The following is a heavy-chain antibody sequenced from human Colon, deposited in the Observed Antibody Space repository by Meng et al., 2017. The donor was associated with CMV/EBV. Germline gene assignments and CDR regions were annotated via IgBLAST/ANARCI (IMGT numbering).Heavy chain of an antibody. CDR3: ARGGPAAMGEGYFDY. J-gene: IGHJ4*02. D-gene: IGHD2-2*01. CDR2: IIPIFGTA. V-gene: IGHV1-69*05. CDR1: EGTFSSYA. Sequence: SEGTFSSYAISWVRQAPGQGLEWMGGIIPIFGTANYAQKFQGRVTITTNESTSTAYMELSSLRSEDTAVYYCARGGPAAMGEGYFDYWGQGTLVTVSS.